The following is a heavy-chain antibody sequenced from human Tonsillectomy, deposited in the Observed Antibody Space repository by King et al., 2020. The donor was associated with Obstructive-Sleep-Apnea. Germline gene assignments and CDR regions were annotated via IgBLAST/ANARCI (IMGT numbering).Heavy chain of an antibody. Sequence: VQLVESGGGLLQPGGSLRLSCAGSGFTFDAFAMYWVRQAPGKGLEWVSGITWNGDNAGYADSVRGRFTISKDNAKNSLYLHMTMLRSDDTAMYYCATVADYWGQGTLITVSS. V-gene: IGHV3-9*01. CDR2: ITWNGDNA. CDR1: GFTFDAFA. J-gene: IGHJ4*02. CDR3: ATVADY.